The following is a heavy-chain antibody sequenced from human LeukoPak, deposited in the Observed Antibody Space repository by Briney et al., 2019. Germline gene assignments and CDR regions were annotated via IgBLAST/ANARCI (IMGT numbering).Heavy chain of an antibody. Sequence: GGSLRLSCAASGFTFTSYEMNWVRQAPGKGLEWISFISPSGTTIYYADSVKGRFTISRDNSKNTVYLQMNSLRVDDTAVYYCVKDGGIYPAWYFDCWGQGTLVTVSS. CDR3: VKDGGIYPAWYFDC. D-gene: IGHD1-26*01. J-gene: IGHJ4*02. CDR1: GFTFTSYE. CDR2: ISPSGTTI. V-gene: IGHV3-48*03.